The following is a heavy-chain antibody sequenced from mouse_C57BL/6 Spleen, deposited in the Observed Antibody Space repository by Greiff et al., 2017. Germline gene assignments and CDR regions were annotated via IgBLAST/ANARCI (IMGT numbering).Heavy chain of an antibody. D-gene: IGHD5-2*01. CDR1: GYTFTSYW. CDR2: IYPGSGST. Sequence: QVQLQQSGAELVKPGASVKMSCKASGYTFTSYWITWVKQRPGQGLEWIGDIYPGSGSTNYNEKFKSKATLTVDTSSSTAYMQLSSLTSEDSAVYYCARGGEYAFGGYAMDYWGQGTSVTVSS. V-gene: IGHV1-55*01. CDR3: ARGGEYAFGGYAMDY. J-gene: IGHJ4*01.